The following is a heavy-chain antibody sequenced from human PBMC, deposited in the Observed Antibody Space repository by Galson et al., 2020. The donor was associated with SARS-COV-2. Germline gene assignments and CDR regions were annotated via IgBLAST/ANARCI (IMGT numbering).Heavy chain of an antibody. Sequence: GGPLRLSCAASGSTFTNYAIHWVRHAPGKGLEWVAVISHDGRIEVYADSVKGRFTISRDNSENMLFLQMDSLRADDTAVYYCARDVSGGAFDSWGQGKMVTGSS. D-gene: IGHD1-26*01. CDR3: ARDVSGGAFDS. J-gene: IGHJ3*02. CDR1: GSTFTNYA. V-gene: IGHV3-30*04. CDR2: ISHDGRIE.